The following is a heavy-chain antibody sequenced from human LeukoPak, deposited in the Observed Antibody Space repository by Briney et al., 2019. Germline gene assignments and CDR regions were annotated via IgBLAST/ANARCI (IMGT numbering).Heavy chain of an antibody. J-gene: IGHJ6*03. V-gene: IGHV3-7*01. CDR3: ARGSPRGSSSWHYYYMDV. CDR2: IKQDGSEK. D-gene: IGHD6-6*01. CDR1: GFTFSSYW. Sequence: GGSLRLSCAASGFTFSSYWMSWVRQAPGKGLEWVANIKQDGSEKYYVDSVKGRFTISRDNAKNSLYLQMNSLRAEDTAVYYCARGSPRGSSSWHYYYMDVWGKGTTVTVSS.